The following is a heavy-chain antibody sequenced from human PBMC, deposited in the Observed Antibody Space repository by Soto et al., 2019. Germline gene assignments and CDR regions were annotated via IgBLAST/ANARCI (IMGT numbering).Heavy chain of an antibody. CDR1: GFTYSSYA. D-gene: IGHD4-17*01. J-gene: IGHJ4*02. CDR3: AKGPWVYGDDFDY. Sequence: LRLSCAASGFTYSSYAMSWVRQAPGKGLEWVSAISGSGGSTYYADSVKGRFTISRDNSKNTLYLQMNSLRAEDTAVYYCAKGPWVYGDDFDYWGQGALVTVSS. V-gene: IGHV3-23*01. CDR2: ISGSGGST.